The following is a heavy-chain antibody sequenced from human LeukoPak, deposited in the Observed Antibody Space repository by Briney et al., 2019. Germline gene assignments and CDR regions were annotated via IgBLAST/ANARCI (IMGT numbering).Heavy chain of an antibody. CDR1: GGTCISYA. CDR2: IIPIFGTA. CDR3: ARGGFWRMATNFFDY. V-gene: IGHV1-69*13. J-gene: IGHJ4*02. D-gene: IGHD5-24*01. Sequence: SVKVSCKASGGTCISYAISWVRQAPGQGLEWMGGIIPIFGTANYARKFQGRVTITADESTSTAYMELSSLRSEDTAVYYCARGGFWRMATNFFDYWGQGTLVTVSS.